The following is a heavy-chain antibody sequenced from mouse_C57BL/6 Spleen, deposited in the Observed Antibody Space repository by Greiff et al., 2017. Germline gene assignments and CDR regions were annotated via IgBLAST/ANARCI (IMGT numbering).Heavy chain of an antibody. J-gene: IGHJ3*01. CDR2: IWSGGST. D-gene: IGHD2-3*01. V-gene: IGHV2-2*01. CDR1: GFSLTSYG. Sequence: VKLQESGPGLVQPSQSLSITCTVSGFSLTSYGVHWVRQSPGKGLEWLGVIWSGGSTDYNAAFISRLSISKDNSKSQVFFKMNSLQADDTAIYYCASPGYDGYYPFAYWGQGTLVTVSA. CDR3: ASPGYDGYYPFAY.